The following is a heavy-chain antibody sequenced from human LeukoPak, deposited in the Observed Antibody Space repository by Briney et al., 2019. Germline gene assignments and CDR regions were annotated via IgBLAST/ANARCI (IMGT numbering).Heavy chain of an antibody. D-gene: IGHD3-10*01. V-gene: IGHV3-9*01. Sequence: PGGSLRLSCAASGFTFDDYAMHWVRQAPGKGLEWVSGISWNSDSIGYADSVKGRFTISRDNAKNPLYLQMNSLRAEDTAVYYCASSWRYGSGSYYYYYGMDVWGKGTTVTVSS. J-gene: IGHJ6*04. CDR1: GFTFDDYA. CDR3: ASSWRYGSGSYYYYYGMDV. CDR2: ISWNSDSI.